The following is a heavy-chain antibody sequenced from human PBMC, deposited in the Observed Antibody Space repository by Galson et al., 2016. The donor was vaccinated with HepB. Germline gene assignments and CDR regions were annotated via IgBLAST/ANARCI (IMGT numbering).Heavy chain of an antibody. D-gene: IGHD4-23*01. CDR2: THISGIN. CDR3: ARGGLRWVPAPEESGAFDV. Sequence: SETLSLTCSVSGASIKSHYWSWIRQAAGKGLEWIGRTHISGINNYNPSLEGRLTMSIDTTENQFSLTLSSVTAADTAVYFCARGGLRWVPAPEESGAFDVWGQGTLVTVSS. CDR1: GASIKSHY. J-gene: IGHJ3*01. V-gene: IGHV4-4*07.